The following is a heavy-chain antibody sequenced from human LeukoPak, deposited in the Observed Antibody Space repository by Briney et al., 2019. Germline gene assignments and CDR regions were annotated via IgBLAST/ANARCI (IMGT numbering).Heavy chain of an antibody. D-gene: IGHD6-19*01. J-gene: IGHJ4*02. CDR3: ARGKMGIAVAAPPYFDY. CDR1: GYTFTGYY. CDR2: INPNSGGT. Sequence: ASVKVSCKASGYTFTGYYMHWVRQAPGQGLEWMGWINPNSGGTNYAQKFQGWVTMTRDTSISTAYMELSRLRSDDTAVYYCARGKMGIAVAAPPYFDYWGQGTLVTVSS. V-gene: IGHV1-2*04.